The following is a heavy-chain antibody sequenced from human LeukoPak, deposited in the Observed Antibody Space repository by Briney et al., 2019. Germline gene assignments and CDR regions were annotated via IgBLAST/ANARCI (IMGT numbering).Heavy chain of an antibody. CDR1: GDSISSYY. CDR3: ARDYGDYVFNI. V-gene: IGHV4-59*01. D-gene: IGHD4-17*01. Sequence: PSETLSLTCTVSGDSISSYYWSWIRQPPGKGLEWIGYIYYSGSTNYNPSLKSRVTISVGTSKNQFSLKLSSVTAADTAVYYCARDYGDYVFNIWGQGTMVTVSS. J-gene: IGHJ3*02. CDR2: IYYSGST.